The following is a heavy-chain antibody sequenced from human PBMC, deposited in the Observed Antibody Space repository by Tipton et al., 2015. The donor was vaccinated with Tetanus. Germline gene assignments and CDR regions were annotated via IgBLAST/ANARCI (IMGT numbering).Heavy chain of an antibody. Sequence: GSLRLSCVASGFTSASHYMHWVRRVPGKGLVWVSRINPAGRRTDYADSVKGRFSISRDNAKNTLYLQMNSLRVEDTAVYYCVRDGGSSGWLAYWGQGTLVTVS. CDR2: INPAGRRT. D-gene: IGHD6-19*01. CDR1: GFTSASHY. CDR3: VRDGGSSGWLAY. V-gene: IGHV3-74*01. J-gene: IGHJ4*02.